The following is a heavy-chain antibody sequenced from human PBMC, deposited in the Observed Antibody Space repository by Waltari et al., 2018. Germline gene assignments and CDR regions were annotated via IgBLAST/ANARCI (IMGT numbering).Heavy chain of an antibody. Sequence: QVQLVQSGAEVKKPGASVKVSCKASGYTFTSYDINWVRQATGQGREWMGWMNTNSGNTGYAQKFQGRVTITRNTSISTAYMELSSLRSEDTAVYYCARGLYDDYIWGSYPNRFDPWGQGTLVTVSS. CDR2: MNTNSGNT. V-gene: IGHV1-8*03. CDR3: ARGLYDDYIWGSYPNRFDP. J-gene: IGHJ5*02. D-gene: IGHD3-16*02. CDR1: GYTFTSYD.